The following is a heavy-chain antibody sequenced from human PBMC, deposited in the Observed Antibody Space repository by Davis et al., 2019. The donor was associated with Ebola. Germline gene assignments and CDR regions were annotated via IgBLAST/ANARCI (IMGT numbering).Heavy chain of an antibody. V-gene: IGHV7-4-1*02. CDR1: GYTFTGYY. J-gene: IGHJ2*01. Sequence: AASVKVSCKASGYTFTGYYMHWVRQAPGQGLEWMGWINTNTGNPTYAQGFTGRFVFSLDTSVSTAYLQISSLKAEDTAVYYCARRGDGGEQWLVLGYWYFDLWGRGTLVTVSS. CDR3: ARRGDGGEQWLVLGYWYFDL. D-gene: IGHD6-19*01. CDR2: INTNTGNP.